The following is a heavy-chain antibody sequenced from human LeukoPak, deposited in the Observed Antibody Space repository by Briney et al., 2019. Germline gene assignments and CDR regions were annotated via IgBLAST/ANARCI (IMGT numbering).Heavy chain of an antibody. CDR3: ARDDWYYYGSGIDY. V-gene: IGHV1-69*05. CDR1: GDTFSSYA. J-gene: IGHJ4*02. CDR2: IIPIFGTA. D-gene: IGHD3-10*01. Sequence: SVKVSCKASGDTFSSYAIGWVRQAPGQGLEWIGRIIPIFGTANYAQKFRGRVTITTDESTSTAYMELGSLRSEDTAVYYCARDDWYYYGSGIDYWGQGTLVTVSS.